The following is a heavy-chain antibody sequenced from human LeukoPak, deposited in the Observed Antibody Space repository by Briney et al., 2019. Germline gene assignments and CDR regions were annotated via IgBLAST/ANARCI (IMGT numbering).Heavy chain of an antibody. J-gene: IGHJ5*02. CDR3: ARAGWRSDGYNIFDP. V-gene: IGHV4-38-2*02. CDR2: ISHSGST. D-gene: IGHD5-24*01. CDR1: GYSISCGYY. Sequence: SETLSLSCRVSGYSISCGYYWDWIRQPPGKGLEWIGTISHSGSTNYNPSLQSRVTLSLDTSRNQFSLKLNSVAAADTAVYYCARAGWRSDGYNIFDPWGQGTLVTVSS.